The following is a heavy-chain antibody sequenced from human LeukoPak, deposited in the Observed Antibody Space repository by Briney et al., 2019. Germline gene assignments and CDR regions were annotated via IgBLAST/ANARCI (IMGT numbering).Heavy chain of an antibody. D-gene: IGHD2-15*01. V-gene: IGHV4-59*12. CDR3: ARANGYCSGGSCYGVYFDY. CDR1: GGSISSYY. CDR2: IYYSGST. Sequence: SETLSLTCPVSGGSISSYYWSWIRQPPGKGLEWIGYIYYSGSTNYNPSLKSRVTISVDTSKNQFSLKLSSVTAADTAVYYCARANGYCSGGSCYGVYFDYWGQGTLVTVSS. J-gene: IGHJ4*02.